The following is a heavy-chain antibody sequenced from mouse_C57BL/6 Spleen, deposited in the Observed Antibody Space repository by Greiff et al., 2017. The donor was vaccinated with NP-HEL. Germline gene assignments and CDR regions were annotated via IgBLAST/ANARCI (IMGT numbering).Heavy chain of an antibody. CDR2: IDPSDSYT. D-gene: IGHD1-1*01. V-gene: IGHV1-59*01. CDR3: EREFITTVVATNY. CDR1: GYTFTSYW. Sequence: QVQLQQSGAELVRPGTSVKLSCKASGYTFTSYWMHWVKQRPGQGLEWIGVIDPSDSYTNYNQKFKGKATLTVDTSSSKAYMQLSSLTSEDSAVCYCEREFITTVVATNYWGQGTTLTVSS. J-gene: IGHJ2*01.